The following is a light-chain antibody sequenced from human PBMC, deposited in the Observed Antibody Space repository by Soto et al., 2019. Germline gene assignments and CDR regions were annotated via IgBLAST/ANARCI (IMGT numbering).Light chain of an antibody. CDR1: QSVSGTY. J-gene: IGKJ1*01. V-gene: IGKV3-20*01. CDR3: QHYDSSQWT. Sequence: EIVLTQSPGTLSLSPGERVTLSCRASQSVSGTYLAWYQQKPGQAPRLLIFGASSRATGIPDRFSGRGSGTDFTLTIKRLEHEDFAVYYCQHYDSSQWTFGQGTRVEIK. CDR2: GAS.